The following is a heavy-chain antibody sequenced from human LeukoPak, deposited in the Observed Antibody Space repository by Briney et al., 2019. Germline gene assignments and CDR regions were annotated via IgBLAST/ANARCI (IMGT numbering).Heavy chain of an antibody. V-gene: IGHV4-59*01. D-gene: IGHD2-2*01. J-gene: IGHJ6*03. Sequence: PSETLSLTCTVPGGSISSYHWSWIPQPPGKGLEWIGYIYYSGSPNYNPSLKSRVTISVDSPKNQFPLELSSVTAADTAVYYCARGKQGDCSSTSCYFGYYYYYMDVWGKGTTVTVSS. CDR2: IYYSGSP. CDR3: ARGKQGDCSSTSCYFGYYYYYMDV. CDR1: GGSISSYH.